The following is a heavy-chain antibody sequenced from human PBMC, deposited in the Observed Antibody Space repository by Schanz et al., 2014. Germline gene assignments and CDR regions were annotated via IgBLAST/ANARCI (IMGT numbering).Heavy chain of an antibody. J-gene: IGHJ4*02. D-gene: IGHD3-22*01. CDR3: AKDPSHGDYDYYFDY. CDR1: GFTFRDYY. CDR2: ISGTTTYT. Sequence: QVQLVESGGGLVKPGGSLRLSCAASGFTFRDYYMSWIRQAPGKGLEWVSYISGTTTYTNYADSVKGRFTISRDNAKNSLYLQMNSLRAEDTAVYYCAKDPSHGDYDYYFDYWGQGTQVTVSS. V-gene: IGHV3-11*05.